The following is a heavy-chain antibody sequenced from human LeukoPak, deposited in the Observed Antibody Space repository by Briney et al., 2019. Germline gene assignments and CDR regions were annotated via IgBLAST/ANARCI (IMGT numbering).Heavy chain of an antibody. V-gene: IGHV4-61*02. CDR1: GGSISSGSYY. D-gene: IGHD1-26*01. CDR3: ARGSGSYFIGYYYYMDV. Sequence: SETLSLTCTVSGGSISSGSYYWSWIRQPAGKGLEWIGRIYTSGSTNYNPSLKSRVTVSVDTSKNQFSLKLSSVTAADTAVYYCARGSGSYFIGYYYYMDVWGKGTTVTVSS. J-gene: IGHJ6*03. CDR2: IYTSGST.